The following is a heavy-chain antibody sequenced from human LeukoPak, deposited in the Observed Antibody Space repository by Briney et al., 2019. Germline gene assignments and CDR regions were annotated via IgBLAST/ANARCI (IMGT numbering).Heavy chain of an antibody. CDR3: GRGRGNGRPENYFDY. CDR1: GYTFTSYD. CDR2: MNPNSGNT. D-gene: IGHD2-8*01. J-gene: IGHJ4*02. Sequence: ASVKVSCKASGYTFTSYDINWVRQATGQGLEWMGWMNPNSGNTGYAQKFQGRVSMTRNTSISTAYMELSSLRSEDTAVYYCGRGRGNGRPENYFDYWGQGTLVTVSS. V-gene: IGHV1-8*01.